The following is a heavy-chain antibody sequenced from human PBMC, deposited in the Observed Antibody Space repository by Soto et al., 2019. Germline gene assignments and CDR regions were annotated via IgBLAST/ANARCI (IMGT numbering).Heavy chain of an antibody. D-gene: IGHD6-25*01. J-gene: IGHJ4*01. CDR1: RYTFTSYG. CDR3: ARDLLGSRAAAGTLDYFEH. V-gene: IGHV1-46*01. CDR2: INASSGNT. Sequence: GASVKVSCKASRYTFTSYGMHWVRQAPGQGLEWMGWINASSGNTNYAQKFQGRVTMTRDTSTSTAYMELSSLRSEDTAVYYCARDLLGSRAAAGTLDYFEHWGQG.